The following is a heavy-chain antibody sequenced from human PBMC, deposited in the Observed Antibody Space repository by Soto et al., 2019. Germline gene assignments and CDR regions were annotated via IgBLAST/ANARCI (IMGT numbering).Heavy chain of an antibody. CDR2: ISRKSESE. V-gene: IGHV3-9*01. CDR3: ARDTVLYHDGMDV. D-gene: IGHD2-2*01. CDR1: GFTFSGHT. Sequence: EVLLLESGGDLEKPGGSLKLSCKASGFTFSGHTIPWVRQGPGGGLEWVAGISRKSESEGSATPVKGRFSISRDNMQNTVHLQMNSLRPEDTALYYCARDTVLYHDGMDVWGQGTRVTVSS. J-gene: IGHJ6*02.